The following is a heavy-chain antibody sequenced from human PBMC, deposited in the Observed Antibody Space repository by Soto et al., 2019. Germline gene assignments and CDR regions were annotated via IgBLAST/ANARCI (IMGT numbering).Heavy chain of an antibody. CDR2: IIPKFGTA. CDR3: ARGYPYGDFRFTAFDN. Sequence: QVHLVQSGAEVKKPGSSVKVSCKTSGGTFSRYAISWVRQAPGQGLEWMGGIIPKFGTAKYAKRFQDKVTFTADESTSTAYMELSSLKFEDTAMYFWARGYPYGDFRFTAFDNWGQGTLVAVSA. V-gene: IGHV1-69*01. D-gene: IGHD4-17*01. CDR1: GGTFSRYA. J-gene: IGHJ4*02.